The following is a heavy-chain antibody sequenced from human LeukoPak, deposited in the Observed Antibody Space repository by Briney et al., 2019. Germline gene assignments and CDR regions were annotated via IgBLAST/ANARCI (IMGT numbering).Heavy chain of an antibody. CDR2: ISYDGSNK. Sequence: PGGSLRLSCAASGFTFSSYAMHWVRQAPGKGLEWVAVISYDGSNKYYADSVKGRFTISRDNSKNTLYLQMNSLRAEDTAVYYCAREEGSGWFDFDYWGQGTLVTVSS. V-gene: IGHV3-30-3*01. D-gene: IGHD6-19*01. CDR1: GFTFSSYA. CDR3: AREEGSGWFDFDY. J-gene: IGHJ4*02.